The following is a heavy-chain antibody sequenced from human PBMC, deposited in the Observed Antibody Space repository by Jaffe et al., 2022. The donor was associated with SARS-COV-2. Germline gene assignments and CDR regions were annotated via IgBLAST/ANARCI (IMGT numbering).Heavy chain of an antibody. D-gene: IGHD2-8*01. CDR1: GFTFSSYA. CDR3: ANQKYCTNGVCYPPDY. Sequence: EVQLLESGGGLVQPGGSLRLSCAASGFTFSSYAMSWVRQAPGKGLEWVSAISGSGGSTYYADSVKGRFTISRDNSKNTLYLQMNSLRAEDTAVYYCANQKYCTNGVCYPPDYWGQGTLVTVSS. CDR2: ISGSGGST. V-gene: IGHV3-23*01. J-gene: IGHJ4*02.